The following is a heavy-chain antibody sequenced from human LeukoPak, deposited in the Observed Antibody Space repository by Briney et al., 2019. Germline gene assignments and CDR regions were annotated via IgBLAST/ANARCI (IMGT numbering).Heavy chain of an antibody. V-gene: IGHV1-18*01. CDR2: ISAYNGNT. D-gene: IGHD5-18*01. J-gene: IGHJ6*03. Sequence: ASVKVSCKASGYTFTSYGISWVRQAPGQGLEWMGWISAYNGNTNCAQKLQGRVTMTTDTSTSTAYMELRSLRSDDTAVYYCARVDRGYSYGFDYYYYMDVWGKGTTVTISS. CDR1: GYTFTSYG. CDR3: ARVDRGYSYGFDYYYYMDV.